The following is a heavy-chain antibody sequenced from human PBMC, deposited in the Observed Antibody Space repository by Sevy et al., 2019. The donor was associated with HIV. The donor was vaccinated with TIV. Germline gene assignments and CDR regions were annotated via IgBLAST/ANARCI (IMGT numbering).Heavy chain of an antibody. J-gene: IGHJ5*02. CDR2: ILYDGSNK. Sequence: GGSLRLSCVGSGFTFSRHAMHWVRQAPGKGLEWVAVILYDGSNKYYADSVKGGFTISRDNSKNTLDLEMTSLRPEETAVYYCARSAVAGIEAWFDPWGLGTLVTVSS. CDR1: GFTFSRHA. CDR3: ARSAVAGIEAWFDP. V-gene: IGHV3-30-3*01. D-gene: IGHD6-19*01.